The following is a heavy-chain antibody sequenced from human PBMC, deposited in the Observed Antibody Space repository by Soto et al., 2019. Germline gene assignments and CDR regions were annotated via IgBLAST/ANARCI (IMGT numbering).Heavy chain of an antibody. J-gene: IGHJ6*02. V-gene: IGHV7-4-1*01. CDR1: GYTFTSYA. CDR2: INTNTGNP. Sequence: QVQLVQSGSELKKPGASVKVSCKASGYTFTSYAMNWVRQAPGQGLEWMGWINTNTGNPTYAQGFTGRFVFSLDPSVSTAYLQICSLKAEDTAVYYCAREDSSGYYHAETDYYYGMDVWGQGTTVTVSS. D-gene: IGHD3-22*01. CDR3: AREDSSGYYHAETDYYYGMDV.